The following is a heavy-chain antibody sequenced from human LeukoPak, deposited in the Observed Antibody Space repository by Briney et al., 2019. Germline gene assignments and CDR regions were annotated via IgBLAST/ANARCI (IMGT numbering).Heavy chain of an antibody. CDR3: ARAMVRGVITPDY. J-gene: IGHJ4*02. CDR1: GYTFTGYY. CDR2: INPNSGGT. Sequence: GASVKVSCKASGYTFTGYYMHWVRQAPGQGLEWMGRINPNSGGTNYAQKFQGRVTMTRDTSISTAYMELSRLRSDDTAVYYCARAMVRGVITPDYWGQGTLVTVSS. D-gene: IGHD3-10*01. V-gene: IGHV1-2*06.